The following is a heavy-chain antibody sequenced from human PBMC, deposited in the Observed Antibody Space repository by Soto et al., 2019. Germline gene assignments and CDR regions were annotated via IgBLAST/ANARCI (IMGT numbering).Heavy chain of an antibody. CDR3: ARQYSGSWYYHY. CDR1: GGSINSSSYY. D-gene: IGHD6-13*01. Sequence: QLQLQESGPGLVKPSETLSLTCTVSGGSINSSSYYWGWIRQPPGKGLEWIGSIYYSGSTYYNPSLKSRVTIPADTATNQCSLKLSSVPAADTAVYYCARQYSGSWYYHYWGQGTLVTVSS. CDR2: IYYSGST. V-gene: IGHV4-39*01. J-gene: IGHJ4*02.